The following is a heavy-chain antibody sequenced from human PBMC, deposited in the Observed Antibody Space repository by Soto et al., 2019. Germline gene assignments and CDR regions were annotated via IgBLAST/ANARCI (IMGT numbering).Heavy chain of an antibody. J-gene: IGHJ4*02. CDR1: GFTFSICG. V-gene: IGHV3-30*18. Sequence: GGSLRLSCAASGFTFSICGMSWVRQAPGKGLEWVAAMSYDGTKQYYVDSVKGRFTISRDNSRNTLFLQLNSLRDEDTAVYYCAKEYGSTWIDHWGQGTPVTVSS. CDR3: AKEYGSTWIDH. CDR2: MSYDGTKQ. D-gene: IGHD6-13*01.